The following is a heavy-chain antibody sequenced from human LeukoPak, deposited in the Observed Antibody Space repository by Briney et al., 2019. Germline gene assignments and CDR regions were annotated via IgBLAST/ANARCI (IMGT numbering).Heavy chain of an antibody. V-gene: IGHV3-9*01. J-gene: IGHJ4*02. CDR3: ASRYCSGGSCYFDS. D-gene: IGHD2-15*01. CDR1: GFTFDDYA. CDR2: ISWNSGSI. Sequence: PGGSLRLSCAASGFTFDDYAMHWVRQAPGKGLEWVSGISWNSGSIGYADSVKGRFTISRDNAKNSLYLQMNSLRAEDTAVYYCASRYCSGGSCYFDSGGQGPLATVSS.